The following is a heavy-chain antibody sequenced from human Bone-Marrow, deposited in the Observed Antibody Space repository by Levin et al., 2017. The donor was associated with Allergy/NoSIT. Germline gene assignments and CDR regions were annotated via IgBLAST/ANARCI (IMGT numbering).Heavy chain of an antibody. Sequence: GESLKISCKASGNSLPDFDINWVRQAPGQGLEWMGWMNPKSGHTGYAQRFQGRITMTWDTSISTAYLEVTSLRSEDTALYYCAQASGALLYQLATWGQGTLVTVSS. V-gene: IGHV1-8*01. CDR3: AQASGALLYQLAT. CDR2: MNPKSGHT. D-gene: IGHD3-10*01. CDR1: GNSLPDFD. J-gene: IGHJ4*02.